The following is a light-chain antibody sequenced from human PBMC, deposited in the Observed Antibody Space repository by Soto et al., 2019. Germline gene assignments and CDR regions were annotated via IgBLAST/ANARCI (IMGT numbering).Light chain of an antibody. CDR3: QQYDKLPIT. CDR1: QDISNY. CDR2: DPS. J-gene: IGKJ5*01. Sequence: DIQMTQSPSSLSASVGDRVTITCQARQDISNYLNWYQQKPGKAPKLLFYDPSNLETGVPSRSSGSGSGTDFTSTISILQPEDTATYYCQQYDKLPITFGQGTRLEIK. V-gene: IGKV1-33*01.